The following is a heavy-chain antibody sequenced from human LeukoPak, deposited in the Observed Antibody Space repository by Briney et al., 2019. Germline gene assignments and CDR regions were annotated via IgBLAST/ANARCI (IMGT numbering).Heavy chain of an antibody. J-gene: IGHJ4*02. Sequence: GGSLRLSCAASGFIVSNNYMNWVRQAPGKGLEWVSAISGSGGSTYYADSVKGRFTISRDNSKNTLYLQMNSLRAEDTAVYYCAKAGPPVGAKYYFDYWGQGTLVTVSS. CDR1: GFIVSNNY. CDR3: AKAGPPVGAKYYFDY. D-gene: IGHD1-26*01. CDR2: ISGSGGST. V-gene: IGHV3-23*01.